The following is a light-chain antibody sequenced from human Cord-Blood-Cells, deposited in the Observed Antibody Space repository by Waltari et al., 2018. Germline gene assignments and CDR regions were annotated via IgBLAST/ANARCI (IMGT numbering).Light chain of an antibody. V-gene: IGLV1-40*01. J-gene: IGLJ2*01. Sequence: QSVLTQPPSVSGAPGQRVTISCPGSSSNIGAGYDVHWYQQLPGTAPKLLIHGNSNRPSGVPDRFSGSKSGTSASLAITGLQAEDEADYYCQSYDSSLSGVVFGGGTKLTVL. CDR2: GNS. CDR1: SSNIGAGYD. CDR3: QSYDSSLSGVV.